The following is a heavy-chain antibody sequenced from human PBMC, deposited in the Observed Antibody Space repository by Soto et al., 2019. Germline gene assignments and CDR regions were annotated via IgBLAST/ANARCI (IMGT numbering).Heavy chain of an antibody. CDR1: GFSFSSYD. CDR2: ISYDGSDK. J-gene: IGHJ3*02. V-gene: IGHV3-30*18. Sequence: QVHLVESGGGVVQPGRSLRLSCAASGFSFSSYDMHWVRQAPGKGLEWVAMISYDGSDKYFSDSVKGRLTISRDNSKNTVSLAMNSLRTKDTAAYYCAKGVPSPTQHAFDIWGQGTMVTVSS. CDR3: AKGVPSPTQHAFDI.